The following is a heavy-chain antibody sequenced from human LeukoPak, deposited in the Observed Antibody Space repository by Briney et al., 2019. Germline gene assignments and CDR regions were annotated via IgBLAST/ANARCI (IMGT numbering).Heavy chain of an antibody. D-gene: IGHD3-10*01. CDR2: IYSGGST. CDR1: GFTVSSNY. J-gene: IGHJ4*02. Sequence: GGSLRLSCAAPGFTVSSNYMSWVRQAPGKGLEWVSVIYSGGSTYYADSVKGRFTISRDNSKNTLYLQMSSLRAEDTAVYYCARLSYDYWGQGTLVTVSS. V-gene: IGHV3-66*04. CDR3: ARLSYDY.